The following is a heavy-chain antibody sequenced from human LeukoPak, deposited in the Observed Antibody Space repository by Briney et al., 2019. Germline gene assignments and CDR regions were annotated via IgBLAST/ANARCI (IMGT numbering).Heavy chain of an antibody. J-gene: IGHJ4*02. CDR1: GFTFSSYA. CDR2: ISYGGSNK. Sequence: GRSLRLSCAASGFTFSSYAMHWVRQAPGKGLEWVAVISYGGSNKYYADSVKGRFTISRDNSKNTLYLQMNSLRAEDTAVYYCARDRTNYYDFDYWGQGTLVTVSS. V-gene: IGHV3-30-3*01. D-gene: IGHD3-22*01. CDR3: ARDRTNYYDFDY.